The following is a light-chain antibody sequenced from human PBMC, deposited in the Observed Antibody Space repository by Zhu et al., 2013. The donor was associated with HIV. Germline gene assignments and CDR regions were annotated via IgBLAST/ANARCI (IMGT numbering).Light chain of an antibody. CDR2: AAS. Sequence: DIRMTQSPSSLSASVGDRVTITCRASQDIRNYLAWFQQKPGKAPRSLIYAASNLQSGVPSKFSGSGSGTDFTLTINSLQPEDSATYYCQQYNSYPLTFGGGTKVEIK. CDR3: QQYNSYPLT. CDR1: QDIRNY. J-gene: IGKJ4*01. V-gene: IGKV1-16*02.